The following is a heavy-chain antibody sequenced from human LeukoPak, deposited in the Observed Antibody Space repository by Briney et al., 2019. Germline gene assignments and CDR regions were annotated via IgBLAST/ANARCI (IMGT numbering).Heavy chain of an antibody. V-gene: IGHV3-9*01. CDR2: ISWNSGSI. Sequence: PGGSLRLSCAASGFTFDDYAMHWVRQAPGKGLEWVSGISWNSGSIGYADSVKGRFTISRDNAKNSLYLQMNSLRAEDTALYYCATLQAPLDYWGQGTLVTVSS. J-gene: IGHJ4*02. D-gene: IGHD4-11*01. CDR3: ATLQAPLDY. CDR1: GFTFDDYA.